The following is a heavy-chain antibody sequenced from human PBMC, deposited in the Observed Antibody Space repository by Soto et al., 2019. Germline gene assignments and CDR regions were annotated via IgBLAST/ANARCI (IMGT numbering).Heavy chain of an antibody. CDR2: IFYSGRT. D-gene: IGHD5-18*01. Sequence: SSETLSLTCTVSGGSVNSVDYYWSWIRQPPGEGLEWIGYIFYSGRTDYNPSLKSRVSISVDTSKNQFSLELTSVTAADTAVYYCARIQRDTAFGHFDYWGRGTLVTVSS. CDR1: GGSVNSVDYY. CDR3: ARIQRDTAFGHFDY. J-gene: IGHJ4*02. V-gene: IGHV4-30-4*01.